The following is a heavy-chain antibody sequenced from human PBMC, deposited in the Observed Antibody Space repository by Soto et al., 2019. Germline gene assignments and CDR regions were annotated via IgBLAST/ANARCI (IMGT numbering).Heavy chain of an antibody. CDR2: VHNSGST. Sequence: PSETLSLTCTVSGGSISSYYWTWIRQPPGKGLEWIGHVHNSGSTSYNPSLKSRVIISVDTSKNQFFVKLSSVTAADTAVYYCARRYLYYYGMDVWGQGTTVTVSS. V-gene: IGHV4-59*08. D-gene: IGHD1-26*01. CDR3: ARRYLYYYGMDV. CDR1: GGSISSYY. J-gene: IGHJ6*02.